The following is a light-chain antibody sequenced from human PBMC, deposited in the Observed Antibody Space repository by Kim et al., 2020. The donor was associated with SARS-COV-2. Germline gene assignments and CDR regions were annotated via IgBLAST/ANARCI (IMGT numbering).Light chain of an antibody. V-gene: IGLV4-69*01. Sequence: ASVKLTCTLSSGHSSYAIAGHQQQPEKGPRYLMTVNSDGSHTKGDGIPNRFSGSTSGAERFLTISSLQSEDESDYYCQTWGAGRGVFGGGTQLTVL. CDR1: SGHSSYA. CDR3: QTWGAGRGV. CDR2: VNSDGSH. J-gene: IGLJ3*02.